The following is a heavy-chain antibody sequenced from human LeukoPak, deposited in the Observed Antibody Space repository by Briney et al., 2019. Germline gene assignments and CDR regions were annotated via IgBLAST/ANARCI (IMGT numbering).Heavy chain of an antibody. CDR3: ARGYYYDSSGQYFFY. V-gene: IGHV3-30*04. CDR2: ISYDGSNK. Sequence: GRSLRLSCAASGFTFSSYAMHWVRQAPGKGLEWVAAISYDGSNKYYADSVKGRFTISRDNSKNTLYLQMNSLRAEDTAVYYCARGYYYDSSGQYFFYWGQGTLVTVSS. D-gene: IGHD3-22*01. CDR1: GFTFSSYA. J-gene: IGHJ4*02.